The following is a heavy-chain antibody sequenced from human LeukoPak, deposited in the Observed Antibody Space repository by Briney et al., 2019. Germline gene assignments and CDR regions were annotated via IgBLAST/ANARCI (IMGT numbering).Heavy chain of an antibody. CDR3: AKLGGQEVYNYYVGV. V-gene: IGHV3-23*01. Sequence: GESLRLSCEASGFTFSSYAMSWVRQAPGKGLEWVSGIIDSGDITYYANSVKGRFTISRNNSKNTLYLQMNSLRAEDTAVYYCAKLGGQEVYNYYVGVWGKGTTVAVSS. CDR2: IIDSGDIT. D-gene: IGHD3-16*01. J-gene: IGHJ6*03. CDR1: GFTFSSYA.